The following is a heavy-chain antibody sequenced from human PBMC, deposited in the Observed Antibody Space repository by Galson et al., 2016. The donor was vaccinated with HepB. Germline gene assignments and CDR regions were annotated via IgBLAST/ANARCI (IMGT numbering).Heavy chain of an antibody. J-gene: IGHJ4*02. CDR3: ARFREDSSSSYFDY. CDR1: GYTYTFTSYY. V-gene: IGHV1-46*01. Sequence: SVKVSCKASGYTYTFTSYYMHWVRQAPGQGLEWMGIINPSGGSTNYAQKFQGRVTMTWDTSTSTVYMELSSLRSEDTAVYYCARFREDSSSSYFDYWGQGTLVTVSS. D-gene: IGHD6-6*01. CDR2: INPSGGST.